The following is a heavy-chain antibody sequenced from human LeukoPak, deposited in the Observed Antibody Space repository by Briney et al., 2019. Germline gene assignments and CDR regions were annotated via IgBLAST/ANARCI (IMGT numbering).Heavy chain of an antibody. CDR3: ATVWELRGGLDY. CDR1: GYTLTELS. Sequence: ALVKVSCKVSGYTLTELSMHWVRQAPGKGLEWMGGFDPEDGETIYAQKFQGRVTMTEDTSTDTAYMELSSLRSEDTAVYYCATVWELRGGLDYWGQGTLVTVSS. J-gene: IGHJ4*02. V-gene: IGHV1-24*01. D-gene: IGHD1-26*01. CDR2: FDPEDGET.